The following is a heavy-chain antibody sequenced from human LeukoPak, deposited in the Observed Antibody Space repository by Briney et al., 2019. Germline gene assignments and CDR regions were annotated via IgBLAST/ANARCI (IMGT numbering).Heavy chain of an antibody. CDR1: GDSVSSNSAA. J-gene: IGHJ4*02. V-gene: IGHV6-1*01. D-gene: IGHD3-3*01. Sequence: SQTLSLTCAISGDSVSSNSAAWNWIRQSPSRGLEWLGRTYYRSKWYNDYAVSVKSRITINPDTSKNQFSLQLNSVTPEDTAVYYCARDQKRITIFGVVTNTSDYWGQGTLVTVSS. CDR2: TYYRSKWYN. CDR3: ARDQKRITIFGVVTNTSDY.